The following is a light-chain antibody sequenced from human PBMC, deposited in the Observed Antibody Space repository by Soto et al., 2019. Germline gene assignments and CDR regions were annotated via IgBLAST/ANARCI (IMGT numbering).Light chain of an antibody. J-gene: IGKJ2*01. CDR2: GAS. V-gene: IGKV3-15*01. CDR3: HQYDDGPYS. CDR1: QSVSSN. Sequence: EIVFSQSPGTLTLSPGERATLSCRASQSVSSNVAWYQQIPGQTPRLLIYGASTRATGIPVRFSGSGSGTEFTLTISSLQSEDFAVYYCHQYDDGPYSFGQG.